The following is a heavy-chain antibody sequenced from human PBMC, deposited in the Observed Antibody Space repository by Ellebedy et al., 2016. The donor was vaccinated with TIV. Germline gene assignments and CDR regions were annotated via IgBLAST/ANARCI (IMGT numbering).Heavy chain of an antibody. CDR2: IYHTGTT. V-gene: IGHV4-59*01. J-gene: IGHJ5*02. CDR3: ARVSGSGVCYNCWFDP. Sequence: MPSETLSLTCTVSGGSISSYYWSWIRQPPGKGLEWIGYIYHTGTTNYNPSLKSRVTISVDTSKNQFSLKVTSVTAADTAVYYCARVSGSGVCYNCWFDPWGQGTLVTVSS. CDR1: GGSISSYY. D-gene: IGHD2-8*02.